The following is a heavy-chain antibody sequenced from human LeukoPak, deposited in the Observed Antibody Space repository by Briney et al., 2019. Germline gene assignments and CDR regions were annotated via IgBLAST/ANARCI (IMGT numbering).Heavy chain of an antibody. Sequence: GGSLRLSCAASGFTFSSYAMSWVRQAPGKGLEWVSSITGSSSYTYYADSAKGRFTISRDNAKNSLYLQMNSLRAEDTAVYYCAGVPGYSSAWYNYWGQGTLVTVSS. D-gene: IGHD6-19*01. J-gene: IGHJ4*02. V-gene: IGHV3-21*01. CDR2: ITGSSSYT. CDR3: AGVPGYSSAWYNY. CDR1: GFTFSSYA.